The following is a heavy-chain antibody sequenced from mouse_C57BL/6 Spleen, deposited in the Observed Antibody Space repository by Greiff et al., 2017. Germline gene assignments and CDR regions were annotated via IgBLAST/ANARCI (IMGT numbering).Heavy chain of an antibody. CDR2: IDPSDSYT. CDR3: ARYRDGYDWYFDV. CDR1: GYTFTSYW. J-gene: IGHJ1*03. D-gene: IGHD2-2*01. Sequence: VQLQQPGAELVRPGTSVKLSCKASGYTFTSYWMHWVKQRPGQGLEWIGVIDPSDSYTNYNQKFKGKATLTVDTSSSTAYMQLSSLTSEDSAVYYCARYRDGYDWYFDVWGTGTTVTVSS. V-gene: IGHV1-59*01.